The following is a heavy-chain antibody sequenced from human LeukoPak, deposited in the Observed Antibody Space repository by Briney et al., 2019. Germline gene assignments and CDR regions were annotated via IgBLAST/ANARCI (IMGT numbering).Heavy chain of an antibody. D-gene: IGHD3-3*01. Sequence: PGGSLRLSCAASGFTFSSYSMNWVRQAPGKGLEWVSSISSSSSYIYYADSVKGRFTISRDNAKNSLYLQMNSLRAEDTAVYYCARDSGFLEWLFDYWGQGTLVTVSS. CDR1: GFTFSSYS. V-gene: IGHV3-21*01. J-gene: IGHJ4*02. CDR3: ARDSGFLEWLFDY. CDR2: ISSSSSYI.